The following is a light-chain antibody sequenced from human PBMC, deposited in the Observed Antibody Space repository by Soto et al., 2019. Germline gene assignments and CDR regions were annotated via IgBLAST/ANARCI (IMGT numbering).Light chain of an antibody. CDR2: CAT. V-gene: IGKV3-11*01. CDR3: QQRTNRPRT. Sequence: MVVTTARGTLSVYPGERATLSSMASQSVSILLACYHQKPGQAPRLLIHCATTRATGIPARFSGSGSGTDFTLTISSLQPQDFAVYYCQQRTNRPRTFGERTKLDI. J-gene: IGKJ4*01. CDR1: QSVSIL.